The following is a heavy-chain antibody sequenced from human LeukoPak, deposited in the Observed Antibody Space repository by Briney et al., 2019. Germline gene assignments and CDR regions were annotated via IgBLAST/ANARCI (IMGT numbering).Heavy chain of an antibody. Sequence: SETLSLTCAVYGGSFSGYYWSWIRQPPGKGLEWIGEINHSGSTNYNPSLKSRVTISVDTSKNQFSLKLSSVTAADTAVYYCARALKATTIPLYYYYYGMGVWGQGTTVTASS. CDR2: INHSGST. CDR3: ARALKATTIPLYYYYYGMGV. J-gene: IGHJ6*02. D-gene: IGHD2-21*02. CDR1: GGSFSGYY. V-gene: IGHV4-34*01.